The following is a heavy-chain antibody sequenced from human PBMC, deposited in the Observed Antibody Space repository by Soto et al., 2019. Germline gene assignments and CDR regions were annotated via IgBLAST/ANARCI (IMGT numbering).Heavy chain of an antibody. D-gene: IGHD2-8*01. CDR1: GFTLSSFA. Sequence: QVQLVESGGGVVHPGGSLRLSCASSGFTLSSFAIHWVRQAPGKGLEWVAAISEDGIKRYLADSVKGRFSISRDTSKNTVYLQLNSRRVDDTAVYYCAKVREALVRMAALDYWGQGSLVTVSS. CDR3: AKVREALVRMAALDY. V-gene: IGHV3-30*18. CDR2: ISEDGIKR. J-gene: IGHJ4*02.